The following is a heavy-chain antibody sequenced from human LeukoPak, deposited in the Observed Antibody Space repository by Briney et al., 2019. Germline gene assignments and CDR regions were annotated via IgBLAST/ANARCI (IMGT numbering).Heavy chain of an antibody. Sequence: SVKVSRKASGGTFSSYAISWVRQAPGQGLEWMGGIIPIFGTANDAQKLQGRVTITADESTSTAYMELSSLRSEDTAVYYCARERGDILTGFHAFDIWGQGTMVTVSS. CDR3: ARERGDILTGFHAFDI. D-gene: IGHD3-9*01. CDR2: IIPIFGTA. J-gene: IGHJ3*02. CDR1: GGTFSSYA. V-gene: IGHV1-69*13.